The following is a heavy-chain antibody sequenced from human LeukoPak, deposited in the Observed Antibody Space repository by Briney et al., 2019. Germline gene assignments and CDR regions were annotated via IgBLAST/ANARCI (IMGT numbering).Heavy chain of an antibody. V-gene: IGHV4-31*03. D-gene: IGHD2-2*01. Sequence: PSETLSLTCTVSVGSIIRGGYYWSWIRQCPGKGLEWIGYIYYTGRTYYTPALKSRVTISIDTANNQFSLKLTSVTAADTAVYYCARVSPMQYYYGMDVWGQGTTVTVSS. CDR1: VGSIIRGGYY. J-gene: IGHJ6*02. CDR2: IYYTGRT. CDR3: ARVSPMQYYYGMDV.